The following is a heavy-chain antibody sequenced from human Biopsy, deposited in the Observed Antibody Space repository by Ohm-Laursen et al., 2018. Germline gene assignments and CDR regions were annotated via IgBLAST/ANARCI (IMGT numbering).Heavy chain of an antibody. CDR2: INPNSGGT. J-gene: IGHJ4*02. Sequence: ASVKVSCKVSGYTFTDYYMHWVRQAPGQGLEWMGWINPNSGGTNYAQKFQGRVTMTRDTSISTAYMDLSGLRSDDTAVYYCTRDRGITVAGTPGFNFDYWGQGTLVTVSS. D-gene: IGHD6-19*01. CDR3: TRDRGITVAGTPGFNFDY. CDR1: GYTFTDYY. V-gene: IGHV1-2*02.